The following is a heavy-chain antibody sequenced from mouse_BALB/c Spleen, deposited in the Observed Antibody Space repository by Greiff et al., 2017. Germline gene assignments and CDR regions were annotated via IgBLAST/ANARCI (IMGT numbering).Heavy chain of an antibody. CDR1: GFSLTSYG. V-gene: IGHV2-2*02. CDR3: ARGEYYSNYVWCAY. CDR2: IWSGGST. Sequence: QVQLKQSGPGLVQPSQSLSITCTVSGFSLTSYGVHWVRQSPGKGLEWLGVIWSGGSTDYNAAFISRLSISKDNSKSQVFFKMNSLQANDTAIYYCARGEYYSNYVWCAYWGQGTLVTVSA. D-gene: IGHD2-5*01. J-gene: IGHJ3*01.